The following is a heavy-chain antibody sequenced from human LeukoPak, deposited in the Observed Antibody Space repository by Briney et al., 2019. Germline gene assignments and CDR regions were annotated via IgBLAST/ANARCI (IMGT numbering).Heavy chain of an antibody. CDR3: ASVGSGSYPFDY. CDR2: IIPIFGTA. J-gene: IGHJ4*02. CDR1: GGTFSSYA. D-gene: IGHD3-10*01. V-gene: IGHV1-69*13. Sequence: GASVKVSCKASGGTFSSYAISWVRQAPGQGLEWMGGIIPIFGTANYAQKFQGRITITADVSTSTAYMELSSLRSEDTAVYYCASVGSGSYPFDYWGQETLVTVSS.